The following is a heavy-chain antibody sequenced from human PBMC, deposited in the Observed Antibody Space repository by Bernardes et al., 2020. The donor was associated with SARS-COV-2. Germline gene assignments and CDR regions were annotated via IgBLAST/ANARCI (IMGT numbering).Heavy chain of an antibody. CDR2: LSVGGNT. CDR3: TREPLDAFDI. Sequence: GGSLRLSCAASGFTVSTKYMNWVRQAPGKGLEWVSALSVGGNTYYIDSVKGRFTISRDDSKNTLYLQMKSVRAEDTAVYYCTREPLDAFDIWGQGTTVTVSS. CDR1: GFTVSTKY. V-gene: IGHV3-53*01. J-gene: IGHJ3*02.